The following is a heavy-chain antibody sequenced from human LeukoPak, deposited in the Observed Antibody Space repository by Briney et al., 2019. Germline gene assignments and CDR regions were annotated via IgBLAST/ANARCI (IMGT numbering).Heavy chain of an antibody. J-gene: IGHJ6*02. Sequence: GGALRLSCAASGFTLSNAWMSWVRQAPGKGLEWVGRIKTITDDGTTDYAAPVTGRFTISRDDSKNMLFLQMNPLKTEDTAVYYCTPPAFLGKSPYGLDVWGQGTTVTVSS. CDR1: GFTLSNAW. CDR2: IKTITDDGTT. V-gene: IGHV3-15*01. D-gene: IGHD3-3*01. CDR3: TPPAFLGKSPYGLDV.